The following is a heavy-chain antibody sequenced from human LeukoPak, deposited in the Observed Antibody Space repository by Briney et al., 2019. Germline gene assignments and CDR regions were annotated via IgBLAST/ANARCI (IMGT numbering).Heavy chain of an antibody. CDR2: IYYSGST. Sequence: PSETLSLTCTVSGGSISSGGYYWSWIRQHPGKGLEWIGHIYYSGSTYYNPSLKSRVTISVDTSKNQFSLKLSSVTAADTAVYYCAREMTGIAARPLYWFDPWGQGTLVTVSS. D-gene: IGHD6-6*01. V-gene: IGHV4-31*03. J-gene: IGHJ5*02. CDR3: AREMTGIAARPLYWFDP. CDR1: GGSISSGGYY.